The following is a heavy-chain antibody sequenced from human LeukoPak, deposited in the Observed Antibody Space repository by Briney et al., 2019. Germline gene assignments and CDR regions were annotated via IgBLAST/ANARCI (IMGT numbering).Heavy chain of an antibody. V-gene: IGHV4-4*07. CDR3: ASSYQLLRPYAFDI. D-gene: IGHD2-2*01. Sequence: SETLSLTCTVSGGSISSYYWSWIRQPAGKGLEWIGRIYTSGSTNYNPSLKSRVTMSVDTSKNQFSLKLSSETAADTAVYYCASSYQLLRPYAFDIWGQGTMVTVSS. CDR1: GGSISSYY. CDR2: IYTSGST. J-gene: IGHJ3*02.